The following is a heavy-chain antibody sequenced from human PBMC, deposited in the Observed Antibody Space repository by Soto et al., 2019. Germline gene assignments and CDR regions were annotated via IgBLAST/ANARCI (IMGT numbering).Heavy chain of an antibody. J-gene: IGHJ4*02. V-gene: IGHV3-30*18. D-gene: IGHD1-26*01. CDR1: GFTFSSYG. CDR3: AKDVGGSYLDY. Sequence: QVQLVESGGGVVQPGRSLRLSCAASGFTFSSYGMHWVRQAPGKGLEWVAVISYDGSNKYYADSVKGRFTISRDNSKNTLYLHMNSLRAEDTAVYYCAKDVGGSYLDYWGQGTLVTVSS. CDR2: ISYDGSNK.